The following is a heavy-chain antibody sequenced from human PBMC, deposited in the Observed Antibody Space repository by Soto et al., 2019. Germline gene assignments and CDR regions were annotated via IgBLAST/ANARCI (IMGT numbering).Heavy chain of an antibody. Sequence: LRLSCAASGFTFSSYAMNWVRQAPGKGLEWVSTITGSGDTTYYADSVKGRFTISRDNSKNTLYLQMNSRRAEDTAVYYCAKDPRIAGLFDYWGQGTRVTVSS. CDR3: AKDPRIAGLFDY. V-gene: IGHV3-23*01. J-gene: IGHJ4*02. CDR1: GFTFSSYA. CDR2: ITGSGDTT. D-gene: IGHD6-13*01.